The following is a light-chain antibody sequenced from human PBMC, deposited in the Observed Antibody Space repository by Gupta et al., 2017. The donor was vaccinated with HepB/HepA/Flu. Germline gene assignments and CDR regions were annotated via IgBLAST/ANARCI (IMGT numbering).Light chain of an antibody. CDR2: RDT. V-gene: IGLV1-47*01. CDR1: SSNIGENY. J-gene: IGLJ2*01. CDR3: ASWDDSLSGAV. Sequence: QSVLTQLPSASATPGPRFVISCSGSSSNIGENYVYWYQQFPGTAPKVLIFRDTQRPSGVPDRFSGSKSGTSASLAISGLRTEDEANYYCASWDDSLSGAVFGGGTKVTVL.